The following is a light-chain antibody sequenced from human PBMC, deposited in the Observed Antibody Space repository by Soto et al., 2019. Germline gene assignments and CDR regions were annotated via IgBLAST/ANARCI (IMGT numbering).Light chain of an antibody. J-gene: IGKJ2*01. CDR2: AAS. V-gene: IGKV1-39*01. CDR3: QQGSSAPFT. CDR1: QTINTY. Sequence: DIQVTQSPSSLSASVRDRVTITCRTSQTINTYLNWYQQQPGKAPKLLIFAASTLHSGVPSRFSGSGSGTDFTLTITSLQPEDFATYYCQQGSSAPFTFGPGTQLEV.